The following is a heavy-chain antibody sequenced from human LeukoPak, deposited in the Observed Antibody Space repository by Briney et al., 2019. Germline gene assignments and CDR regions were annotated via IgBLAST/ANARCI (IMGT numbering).Heavy chain of an antibody. CDR3: ASYYSISSGDY. V-gene: IGHV3-21*01. D-gene: IGHD6-6*01. CDR1: GFIFSSYS. J-gene: IGHJ4*02. Sequence: GGSLRLSCAASGFIFSSYSMNWVRQAPGKGLEWVSSISGSSSYIYYADSVKGRFTISRDNGRNSLYLQMNSLRADDTAVYYCASYYSISSGDYWGQGTLVTVSS. CDR2: ISGSSSYI.